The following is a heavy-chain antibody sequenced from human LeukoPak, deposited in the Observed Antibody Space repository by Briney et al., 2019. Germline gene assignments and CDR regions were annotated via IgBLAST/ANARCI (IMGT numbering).Heavy chain of an antibody. CDR3: ARDRRYHPVDY. J-gene: IGHJ4*02. D-gene: IGHD2-2*01. CDR2: ISSSSSYI. V-gene: IGHV3-21*01. Sequence: PGGSLRLSCAASGFTFSSYEMNWVRQAPGKGLEWVSSISSSSSYIYYADSVKGRFTISRDNAKNSLYLQMNSLRAEDTAVYYCARDRRYHPVDYWGQGTLVTVSS. CDR1: GFTFSSYE.